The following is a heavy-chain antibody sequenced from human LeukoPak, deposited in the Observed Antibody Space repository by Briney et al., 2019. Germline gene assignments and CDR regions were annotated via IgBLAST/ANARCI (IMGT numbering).Heavy chain of an antibody. J-gene: IGHJ4*02. Sequence: PGGSLRLSCAASGFTFNDHVMYWVRQAPGKGLEWVSLISADGARTYYADSVKGRFTISRDNNKNSLYLQMNSLRTEDAALYYCSKGRGSGWAGVDFWGQGTPVTVSS. V-gene: IGHV3-43*02. D-gene: IGHD6-19*01. CDR1: GFTFNDHV. CDR2: ISADGART. CDR3: SKGRGSGWAGVDF.